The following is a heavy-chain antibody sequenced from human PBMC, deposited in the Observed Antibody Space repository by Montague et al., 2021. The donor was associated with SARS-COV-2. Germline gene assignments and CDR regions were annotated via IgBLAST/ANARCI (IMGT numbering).Heavy chain of an antibody. V-gene: IGHV4-34*01. Sequence: SETLSLTCAVYGGSFSGYYWSCIRQPPGKGLEWSVEINHSGSANYNPSLKSRVTISVDTSKNQFSLKLSSVIAADTAVYYCARVRYYGSGTSLGMDVWGQGTRVTVSS. CDR2: INHSGSA. CDR3: ARVRYYGSGTSLGMDV. CDR1: GGSFSGYY. D-gene: IGHD3-10*01. J-gene: IGHJ6*02.